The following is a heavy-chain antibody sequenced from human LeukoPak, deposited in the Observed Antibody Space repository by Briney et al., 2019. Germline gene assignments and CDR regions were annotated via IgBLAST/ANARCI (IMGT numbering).Heavy chain of an antibody. V-gene: IGHV4-34*01. CDR1: GGSFSGYY. CDR2: INHSGST. CDR3: ARGRGIAVAGTVNWFDP. D-gene: IGHD6-19*01. J-gene: IGHJ5*02. Sequence: SETLSLTCAVYGGSFSGYYWSWIRQPPGKGLEWIGEINHSGSTNYNPSLKSRVTISVDTSKNQFSMKLSSVTAADTAVYYCARGRGIAVAGTVNWFDPWGQGTLVTVSS.